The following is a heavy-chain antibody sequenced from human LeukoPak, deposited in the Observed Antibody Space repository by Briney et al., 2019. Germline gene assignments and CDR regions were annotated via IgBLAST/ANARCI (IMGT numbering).Heavy chain of an antibody. V-gene: IGHV1-8*01. J-gene: IGHJ5*02. CDR3: ARNPYGTGQFDP. CDR2: MSPNNGNT. CDR1: GYTFTTYG. D-gene: IGHD2-8*02. Sequence: ASVKVSCKASGYTFTTYGVNWARHATGRGLEWMGWMSPNNGNTGYAQNFQGRVTLTRDTSINTAYMKLSSLTSEDTAVYYCARNPYGTGQFDPWGQGTLVTVSS.